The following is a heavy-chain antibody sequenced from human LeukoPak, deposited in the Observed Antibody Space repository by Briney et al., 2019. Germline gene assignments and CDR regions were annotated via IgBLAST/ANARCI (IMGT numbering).Heavy chain of an antibody. V-gene: IGHV4-59*01. CDR2: IYYSGST. D-gene: IGHD5-24*01. CDR3: ARVGMATTKGLFFDY. Sequence: SETLSLTCTVSGGSISSYYWSWIRQPPGKGLEWIGYIYYSGSTNYNPSLKSRVTISVDTSKNQFSLKLSSVTAADTAVYYCARVGMATTKGLFFDYWGQGTLVTVSS. CDR1: GGSISSYY. J-gene: IGHJ4*02.